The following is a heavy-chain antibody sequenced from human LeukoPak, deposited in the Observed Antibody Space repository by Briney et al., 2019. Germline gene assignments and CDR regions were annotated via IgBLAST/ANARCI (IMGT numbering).Heavy chain of an antibody. V-gene: IGHV3-30*02. CDR2: IRYDGSNK. J-gene: IGHJ3*02. CDR3: AKGSTARRDGYSYAFDI. Sequence: GGSLRPSCAASGFTFSSYGMHWVRQAPGKGLGWVAFIRYDGSNKYYADSVKGRFTISRDNSKNTLYLQMNSLRAEDTAVYYCAKGSTARRDGYSYAFDIWGQGTMVTVSS. CDR1: GFTFSSYG. D-gene: IGHD5-24*01.